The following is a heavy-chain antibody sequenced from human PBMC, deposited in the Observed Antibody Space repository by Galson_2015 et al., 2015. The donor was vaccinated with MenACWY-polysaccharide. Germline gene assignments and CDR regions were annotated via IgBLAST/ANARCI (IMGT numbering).Heavy chain of an antibody. CDR1: GFTFSSYA. J-gene: IGHJ6*02. V-gene: IGHV3-30-3*01. CDR3: ARDRADDYGDYWSYGMDV. CDR2: ISYDGSNK. Sequence: SLRLSCAASGFTFSSYAMHWVRQAPGKGLEWVAVISYDGSNKYYADSVKGRFTISRDNSKNTLYLQMNSLRAEDTAVYYCARDRADDYGDYWSYGMDVWGQGTTVTVSS. D-gene: IGHD4-17*01.